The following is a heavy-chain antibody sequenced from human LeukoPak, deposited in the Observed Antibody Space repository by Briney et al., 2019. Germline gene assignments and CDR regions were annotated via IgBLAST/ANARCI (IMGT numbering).Heavy chain of an antibody. V-gene: IGHV1-69*13. CDR1: GGTFSSYA. J-gene: IGHJ4*02. Sequence: SVKVSCKASGGTFSSYAISWVRQAPGQGLEWMGGIIPIFGTANYAQKFQGRVTITADESTSTAYMELSSLRSEDTAVYYCARDSGVGYCSSTSCYAGDYWGQGTLVTVSS. CDR2: IIPIFGTA. D-gene: IGHD2-2*01. CDR3: ARDSGVGYCSSTSCYAGDY.